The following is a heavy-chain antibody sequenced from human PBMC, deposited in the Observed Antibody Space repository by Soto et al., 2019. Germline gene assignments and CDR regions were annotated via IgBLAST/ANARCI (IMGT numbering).Heavy chain of an antibody. D-gene: IGHD5-18*01. CDR2: IYYSGST. V-gene: IGHV4-31*02. CDR1: GGSISSGGYY. J-gene: IGHJ4*02. CDR3: ALSSSGYSYGTFDY. Sequence: SETLSLTXTVSGGSISSGGYYWSWIRQHPGKGLEWIGYIYYSGSTYYNPSLKSRVTISVDTSKNQFSLKLSSVTAADTAVYYCALSSSGYSYGTFDYWGQGTLVTVS.